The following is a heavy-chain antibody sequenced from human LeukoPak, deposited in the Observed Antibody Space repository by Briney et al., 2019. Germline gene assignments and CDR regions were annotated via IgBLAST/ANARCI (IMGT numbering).Heavy chain of an antibody. CDR1: GLTFTSHG. Sequence: GRSLRLSCAASGLTFTSHGFHWVRQAPGRGPEWLTFISLDGSRKSYADSVKGRFTFSRDDSKNTLYLEMNSLRAEDTATYYCARDRAVSWLDSWGLGTLVTVSS. J-gene: IGHJ5*01. V-gene: IGHV3-33*05. CDR2: ISLDGSRK. CDR3: ARDRAVSWLDS. D-gene: IGHD3-10*01.